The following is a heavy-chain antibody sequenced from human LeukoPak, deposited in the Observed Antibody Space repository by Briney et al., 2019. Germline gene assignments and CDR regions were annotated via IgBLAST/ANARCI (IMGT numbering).Heavy chain of an antibody. J-gene: IGHJ4*02. Sequence: GGSLRLSCAASGFTFSSYAMSWVRQAPGKGLEWASGMSSSGGSTNYADSVKGRFTISRDNSKSTLYLQMNSLRAEDTAVYYCAKETYGILDYWGQGTLVTVSS. CDR1: GFTFSSYA. CDR2: MSSSGGST. D-gene: IGHD4-17*01. V-gene: IGHV3-23*01. CDR3: AKETYGILDY.